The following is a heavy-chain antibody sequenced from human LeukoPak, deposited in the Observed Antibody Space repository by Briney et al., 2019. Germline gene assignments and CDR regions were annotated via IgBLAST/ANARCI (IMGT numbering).Heavy chain of an antibody. J-gene: IGHJ4*02. V-gene: IGHV1-24*01. D-gene: IGHD3-9*01. CDR2: FDPEDGET. CDR3: ATDLRYFDWLDRFDY. CDR1: GYTFTSYY. Sequence: ASVKVSCKASGYTFTSYYMHWVRQAPGKGLEWMGGFDPEDGETIYAQKFQEGRVTMTEDTSTDTAYMELSSLTSEDTAVYYCATDLRYFDWLDRFDYWGQGTLVTVSS.